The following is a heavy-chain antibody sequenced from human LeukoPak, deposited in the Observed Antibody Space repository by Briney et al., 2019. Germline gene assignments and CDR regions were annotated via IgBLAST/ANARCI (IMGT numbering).Heavy chain of an antibody. CDR3: ERCQREWLRLGYYGMDV. J-gene: IGHJ6*02. CDR1: GYTFTSYD. D-gene: IGHD5-12*01. Sequence: ASVKVSCKASGYTFTSYDINWVRQATGQGLEWMGWMNPNSGNTGYAQKFQGRVTMTRNTSISTAYMELSSLRSEDTVVYYCERCQREWLRLGYYGMDVWGQGTTVTVSS. CDR2: MNPNSGNT. V-gene: IGHV1-8*01.